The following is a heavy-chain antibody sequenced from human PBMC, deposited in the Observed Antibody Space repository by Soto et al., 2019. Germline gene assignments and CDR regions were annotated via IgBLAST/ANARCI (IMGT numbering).Heavy chain of an antibody. J-gene: IGHJ4*02. CDR3: TKGAWLDY. CDR2: ISGTDGST. V-gene: IGHV3-23*01. CDR1: GFTFSTYD. Sequence: EVQLLESGGGLVQPGGSLRLSCAASGFTFSTYDMSWVRQAPGKGLEWVSVISGTDGSTYYADSVKGRFTLSRDNSKNTLFLLMNSLRAEDTAVYSCTKGAWLDYWGQGTPVTVSS.